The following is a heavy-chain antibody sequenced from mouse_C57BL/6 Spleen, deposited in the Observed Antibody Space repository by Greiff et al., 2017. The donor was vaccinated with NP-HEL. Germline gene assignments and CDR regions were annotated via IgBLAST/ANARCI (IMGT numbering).Heavy chain of an antibody. CDR3: ARGAYYFDY. CDR2: ISDGGSYT. J-gene: IGHJ2*01. CDR1: GFTFSSYA. Sequence: EVHLVESGGGLVKPGGSLKLSCAASGFTFSSYAMSWVRQTPEKRLEWVATISDGGSYTYYPDNVKGRFTISRDNAKNNLYLQMSDLKSEDTAMYYCARGAYYFDYWGQGTTLTVAS. V-gene: IGHV5-4*01.